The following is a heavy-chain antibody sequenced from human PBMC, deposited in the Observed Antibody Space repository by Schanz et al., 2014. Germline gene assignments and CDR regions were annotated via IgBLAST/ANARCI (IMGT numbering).Heavy chain of an antibody. CDR1: RFTFSTYA. D-gene: IGHD3-10*01. V-gene: IGHV3-30*04. J-gene: IGHJ4*02. Sequence: QVQLVESGGGVVQPGGSLRLSCAASRFTFSTYAMHWVRQAPGKGLGWLAVISSDGFNKFYADSVKGRFTISRDNSKNTLYLQMNSLRTEDTAVYYCARGDMVRGVFDYWGQRTLVTVSS. CDR3: ARGDMVRGVFDY. CDR2: ISSDGFNK.